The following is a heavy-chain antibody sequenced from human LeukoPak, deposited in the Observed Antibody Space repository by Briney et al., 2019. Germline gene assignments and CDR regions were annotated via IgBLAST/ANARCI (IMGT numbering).Heavy chain of an antibody. J-gene: IGHJ4*02. CDR1: GYTFTSYD. CDR2: IIPIFGTA. Sequence: SVKVSCKASGYTFTSYDINWVRQAPGQGLEWMGGIIPIFGTANYAQKFQGRVTITTDESTSTAYMELSSLRSEDTAVYYCARRTVPAASPFDYWGQGTLVTVSS. D-gene: IGHD2-2*01. CDR3: ARRTVPAASPFDY. V-gene: IGHV1-69*05.